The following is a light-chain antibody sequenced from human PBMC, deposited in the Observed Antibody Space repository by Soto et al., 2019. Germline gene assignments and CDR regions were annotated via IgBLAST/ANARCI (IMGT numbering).Light chain of an antibody. CDR3: QQYARSIT. CDR1: QNIRSSS. V-gene: IGKV3-20*01. CDR2: DAS. Sequence: HSLGTLSLSKGERATLSCRASQNIRSSSFAWFQQKPGQAPRLLIYDASTRATGIPDRFSGSGSGTDFTLTISSLEPEDFAVYYCQQYARSITFGQGTLLAI. J-gene: IGKJ5*01.